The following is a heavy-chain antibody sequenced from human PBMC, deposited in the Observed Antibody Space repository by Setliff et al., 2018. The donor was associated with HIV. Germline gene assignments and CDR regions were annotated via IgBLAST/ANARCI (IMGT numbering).Heavy chain of an antibody. CDR2: IYTSGST. CDR3: ARATESSYDLLTAFWFFDS. D-gene: IGHD3-9*01. V-gene: IGHV4-61*02. J-gene: IGHJ4*02. Sequence: SETLSLTCNVSGGSISSVNYYWNWVRQPAGKGLEWIGRIYTSGSTNYNASLKSRVTMSVDTSKNQLSLRVASVTAADTALYFCARATESSYDLLTAFWFFDSWGQGTPVTVSS. CDR1: GGSISSVNYY.